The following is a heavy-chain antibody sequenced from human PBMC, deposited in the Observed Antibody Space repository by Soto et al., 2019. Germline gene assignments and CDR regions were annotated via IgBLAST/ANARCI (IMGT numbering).Heavy chain of an antibody. J-gene: IGHJ4*02. CDR3: VKDRWNVAAAEVFDS. CDR2: ISSTGGTA. V-gene: IGHV3-23*04. CDR1: GFTFSDYY. D-gene: IGHD6-13*01. Sequence: EVQLVESGGGLVQPGGSLRLSCAASGFTFSDYYMDWVRQAPGKGLEWVSGISSTGGTADYADSVKGRFTISRDNSRNQMNLQMRSLRADDTAIYYCVKDRWNVAAAEVFDSWGQGTLVTVSS.